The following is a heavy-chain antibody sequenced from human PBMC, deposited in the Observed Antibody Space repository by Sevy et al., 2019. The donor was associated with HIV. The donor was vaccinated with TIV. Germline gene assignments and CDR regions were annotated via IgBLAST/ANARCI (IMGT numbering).Heavy chain of an antibody. CDR1: GYTLNNYG. CDR3: TRVDPYYEFGDV. Sequence: ASVKVSCKASGYTLNNYGISWVRQAPGQGLEWIGWITAYKDNTNYAQNFQGRVTMTTDTSTSTAYMELRSLKSDDTAVYYCTRVDPYYEFGDVWGQGTTVTVSS. V-gene: IGHV1-18*01. D-gene: IGHD3-3*01. CDR2: ITAYKDNT. J-gene: IGHJ6*02.